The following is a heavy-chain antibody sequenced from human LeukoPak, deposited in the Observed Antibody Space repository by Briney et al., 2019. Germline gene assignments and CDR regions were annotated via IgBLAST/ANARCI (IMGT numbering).Heavy chain of an antibody. V-gene: IGHV4-34*01. D-gene: IGHD2/OR15-2a*01. Sequence: SETLSLTCAVYGGSFSGYYWSWIRQPPGKGLEWIGEINHSGSTNYNPSLKSRVTISVDTSKNQFSLKLSSVTAADTAVYYCARGRNRAPTYYFDYWGQGTLVTVSS. J-gene: IGHJ4*02. CDR2: INHSGST. CDR3: ARGRNRAPTYYFDY. CDR1: GGSFSGYY.